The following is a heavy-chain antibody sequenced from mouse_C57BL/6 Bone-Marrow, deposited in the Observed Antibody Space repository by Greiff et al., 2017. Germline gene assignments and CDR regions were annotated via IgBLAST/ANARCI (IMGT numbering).Heavy chain of an antibody. CDR3: ARVEFDGSSGDWYFDV. J-gene: IGHJ1*03. CDR2: MSPRDGST. V-gene: IGHV1-85*01. D-gene: IGHD1-1*01. CDR1: GYTFTSYD. Sequence: VQLQESGPELVKPGASVKLSCKASGYTFTSYDINWVKQRPGQGLEWIGWMSPRDGSTTYNEKFKGKATLTVDTSSSTAYMELHSLTSEDSAVYFCARVEFDGSSGDWYFDVWGTGTTVTVSS.